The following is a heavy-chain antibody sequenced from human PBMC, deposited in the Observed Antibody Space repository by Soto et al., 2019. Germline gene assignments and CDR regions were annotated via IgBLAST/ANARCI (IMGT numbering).Heavy chain of an antibody. J-gene: IGHJ6*02. D-gene: IGHD3-9*01. CDR1: GYSFTSYW. CDR2: IYPGDSVT. Sequence: GESLKISCKGSGYSFTSYWIGWVRQMPGKGLDWMGIIYPGDSVTRYSPSFQGQVTISADKSISTAYLQWSSLKASDTAMYYCARQSIRYGMDVWGQGTTVTVSS. CDR3: ARQSIRYGMDV. V-gene: IGHV5-51*01.